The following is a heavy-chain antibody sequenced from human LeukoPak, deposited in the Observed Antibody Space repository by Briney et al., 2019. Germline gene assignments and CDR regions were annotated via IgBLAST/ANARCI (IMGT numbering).Heavy chain of an antibody. CDR3: ASIRADYYDSTGYPQTVDY. CDR1: GFTFSSYS. Sequence: PGGSLRLSCAASGFTFSSYSMNWVRQAPGKGLELVSSISSSSTYTYYADSVKGRFTISRDNAKNSLYLQMNSLRAEDTAVYYCASIRADYYDSTGYPQTVDYWGQGTLVTVSS. CDR2: ISSSSTYT. J-gene: IGHJ4*02. V-gene: IGHV3-21*01. D-gene: IGHD3-22*01.